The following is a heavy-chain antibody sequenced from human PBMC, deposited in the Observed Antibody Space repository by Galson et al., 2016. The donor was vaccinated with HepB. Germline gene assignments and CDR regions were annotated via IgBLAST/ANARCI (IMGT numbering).Heavy chain of an antibody. CDR2: TRNKVNSYTT. V-gene: IGHV3-72*01. CDR1: GFRFSEHY. CDR3: ARPSGKYSGGFDI. D-gene: IGHD2/OR15-2a*01. J-gene: IGHJ3*02. Sequence: SLRLSCAASGFRFSEHYMDWVRQAPGKGLEWVGRTRNKVNSYTTEYAASVKGRFTISREDSKNSLYLQMNSLKTEDTALYYCARPSGKYSGGFDIWGQGTMVTVSS.